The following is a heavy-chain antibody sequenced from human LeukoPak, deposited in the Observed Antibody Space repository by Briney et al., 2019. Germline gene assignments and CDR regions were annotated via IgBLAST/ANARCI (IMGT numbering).Heavy chain of an antibody. CDR1: GFTFSSYS. J-gene: IGHJ4*02. CDR2: IGSSISYI. Sequence: PGGSLRLSCAASGFTFSSYSMKWVRQGPGKGLEWVSFIGSSISYISYADSVKGRFTISRDNAKNSLYLQMNSLRAEDTAVYYCARDGIVGSPLFKFDYWGQGTLVTVSS. V-gene: IGHV3-21*01. D-gene: IGHD1-26*01. CDR3: ARDGIVGSPLFKFDY.